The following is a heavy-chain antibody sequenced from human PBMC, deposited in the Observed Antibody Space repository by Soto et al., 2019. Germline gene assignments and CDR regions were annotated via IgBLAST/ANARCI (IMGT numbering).Heavy chain of an antibody. CDR3: ARHKGGYYSGVDV. CDR2: IYDSGTA. Sequence: QLQLQESGPGLVKPSETLSLTCTVSGGSISSNSYYWAWIRQPPGKGLERIGNIYDSGTAYYNPSLKGRVTISVDTSKNHFSLKRSSVTAADTAVYYCARHKGGYYSGVDVWGQGTTVTVSS. V-gene: IGHV4-39*01. CDR1: GGSISSNSYY. D-gene: IGHD3-16*01. J-gene: IGHJ6*02.